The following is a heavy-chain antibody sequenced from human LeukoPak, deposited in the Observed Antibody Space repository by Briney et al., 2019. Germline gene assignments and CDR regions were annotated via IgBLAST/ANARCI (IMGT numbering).Heavy chain of an antibody. D-gene: IGHD3-3*01. J-gene: IGHJ4*02. CDR1: GYTFTTYY. Sequence: GASVKVSCKASGYTFTTYYMHWVRQAPGQGLEWMGIINPSGGSTSYAQKFQGRVTMTRDTSTSTVYMELSSLRSEDTAVYYCARGSYYDFWSGYLDYWGQGTLVTVSS. CDR3: ARGSYYDFWSGYLDY. V-gene: IGHV1-46*01. CDR2: INPSGGST.